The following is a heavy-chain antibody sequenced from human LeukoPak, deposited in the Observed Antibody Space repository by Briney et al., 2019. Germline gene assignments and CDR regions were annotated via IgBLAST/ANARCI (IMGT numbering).Heavy chain of an antibody. V-gene: IGHV4-38-2*02. CDR3: ASRVGLRDFDP. Sequence: SETLSLTCTVSGYSISSGYYWGWIRQPPGKGLEWIGSIYHSGSTYYNPSLKSRVTISVDTSKNQFSLKLSSVTPADTAVYYCASRVGLRDFDPWGQGTLVTVSS. D-gene: IGHD5-12*01. J-gene: IGHJ5*02. CDR2: IYHSGST. CDR1: GYSISSGYY.